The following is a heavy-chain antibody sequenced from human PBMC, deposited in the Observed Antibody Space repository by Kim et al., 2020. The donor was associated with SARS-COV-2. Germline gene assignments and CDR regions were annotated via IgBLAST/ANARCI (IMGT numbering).Heavy chain of an antibody. J-gene: IGHJ4*02. Sequence: GGSLRLSCAASGFTFSSYEMNWVRQAPGKGLEWVSYISSSGSTIYYADSVKGRFTISRDNAKNSLYLQMNSLRAEDTAVYYCARVPFKDMGDYWFDYWGQGTLVTVSS. CDR1: GFTFSSYE. CDR2: ISSSGSTI. V-gene: IGHV3-48*03. CDR3: ARVPFKDMGDYWFDY. D-gene: IGHD4-17*01.